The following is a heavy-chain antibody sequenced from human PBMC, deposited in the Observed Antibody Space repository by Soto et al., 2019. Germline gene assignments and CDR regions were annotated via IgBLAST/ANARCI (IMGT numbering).Heavy chain of an antibody. CDR2: IYHTGSA. CDR1: GGSMVTDNNS. Sequence: QLQLQASSSGLVKPSQTLSLTCAVSGGSMVTDNNSWSWIRQPPGKVLEWIGYIYHTGSAFYNPSLKGRATISIDLSKSQFSLNVTSVTAADTAMYYCARSGYSYGDFDFWGQGLLVTVSS. V-gene: IGHV4-30-2*01. CDR3: ARSGYSYGDFDF. J-gene: IGHJ4*02. D-gene: IGHD5-18*01.